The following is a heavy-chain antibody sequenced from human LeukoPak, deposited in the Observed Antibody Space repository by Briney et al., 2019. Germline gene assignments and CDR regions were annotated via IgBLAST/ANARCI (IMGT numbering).Heavy chain of an antibody. V-gene: IGHV4-34*01. CDR3: AIISPFSSGWYSY. D-gene: IGHD6-19*01. Sequence: SETLSLTCAVYGGSFSGYYWSWIRQPPGKGLEWIGEINHSGSTNYNPSLKSRVTISVDTSRNQFSLKLSSVTAADTAVYYCAIISPFSSGWYSYWGQGTLVTVSS. CDR2: INHSGST. J-gene: IGHJ4*02. CDR1: GGSFSGYY.